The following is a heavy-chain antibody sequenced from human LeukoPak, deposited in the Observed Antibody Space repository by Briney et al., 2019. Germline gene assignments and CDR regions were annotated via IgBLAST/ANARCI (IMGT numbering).Heavy chain of an antibody. CDR1: GGSISSHY. Sequence: SETLSLTCTVSGGSISSHYWSWIRQPPGKGLEWIGYIYYSGSTNYNPSLKSRVTISVDTSKNQFSLRLSSVTAADTAVYYCARAGGEGNYDFWRFDYWGQGTLVTVSS. CDR3: ARAGGEGNYDFWRFDY. J-gene: IGHJ4*02. D-gene: IGHD3-3*01. CDR2: IYYSGST. V-gene: IGHV4-59*11.